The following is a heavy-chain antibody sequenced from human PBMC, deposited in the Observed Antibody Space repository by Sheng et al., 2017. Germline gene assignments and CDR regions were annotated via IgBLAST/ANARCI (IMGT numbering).Heavy chain of an antibody. CDR1: GFSFSNYA. Sequence: EVQLLESGGGLVQPGGSLRLSCAASGFSFSNYAMSWVRQAPGKGLEWVSGISGSGGSTYYADSVKGRFTVSRDNSKNTLYLQMNSLRAEDTALYYCVDYGSGSYIFDYWGQGTLVTVSS. V-gene: IGHV3-23*01. CDR3: VDYGSGSYIFDY. D-gene: IGHD3-10*01. CDR2: ISGSGGST. J-gene: IGHJ4*02.